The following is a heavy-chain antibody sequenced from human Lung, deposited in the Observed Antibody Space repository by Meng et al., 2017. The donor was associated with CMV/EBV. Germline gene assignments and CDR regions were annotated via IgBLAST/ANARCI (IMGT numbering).Heavy chain of an antibody. D-gene: IGHD3-10*01. CDR2: IPHRGSS. J-gene: IGHJ1*01. Sequence: QLGEAGAALGKPSETLSLPCAFSGDSITNHNWWAWVRQPPGKGLEWIGEIPHRGSSAYNPSLKSRVSMSIDKSKNQFSPKLTSVTAADTAVYHCLRRSGGSVWGQGTLVTVSS. V-gene: IGHV4-4*02. CDR3: LRRSGGSV. CDR1: GDSITNHNW.